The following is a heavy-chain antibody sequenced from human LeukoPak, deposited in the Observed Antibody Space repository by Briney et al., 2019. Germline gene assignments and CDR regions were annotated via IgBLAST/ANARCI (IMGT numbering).Heavy chain of an antibody. Sequence: GGSLRLSCTASEFSFSAYSMNWVRQAPGKGLEWVSTISSSSSSSYIYYADSVKGRFTISRDNAENSLDLQMNSLRAEDTAVYYCAKEYSSGWYGDYYYYMDVWGKGTTVTISS. D-gene: IGHD6-19*01. J-gene: IGHJ6*03. CDR2: ISSSSSSSYI. CDR1: EFSFSAYS. CDR3: AKEYSSGWYGDYYYYMDV. V-gene: IGHV3-21*01.